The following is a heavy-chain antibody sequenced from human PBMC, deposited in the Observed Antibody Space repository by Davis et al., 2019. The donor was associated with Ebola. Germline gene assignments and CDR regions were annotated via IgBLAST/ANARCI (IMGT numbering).Heavy chain of an antibody. D-gene: IGHD6-19*01. CDR2: ISGDGGST. CDR1: GFTFDDYA. J-gene: IGHJ6*02. Sequence: PGGSLRLSCAASGFTFDDYAMHWVRQAPGKGLEWVSLISGDGGSTYYADSVKGRFTISRDNSKNSLYLQMNSLRTEDTALYYCASLALQWLVRRQSGMDVWGQGTTVTVSS. V-gene: IGHV3-43*02. CDR3: ASLALQWLVRRQSGMDV.